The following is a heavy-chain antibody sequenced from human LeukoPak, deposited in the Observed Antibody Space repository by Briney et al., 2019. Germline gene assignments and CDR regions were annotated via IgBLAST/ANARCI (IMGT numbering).Heavy chain of an antibody. Sequence: SGGSLRLSCAASGFTFSSYDMHWVRQATGEGLEWVSSIGTAGDTYYPGSVKGRFTISRDNAKNSLYLQMNSLRAEDTAVYYCARDSTRKRAGRENYFDYWGQGTLVTVSS. V-gene: IGHV3-13*01. CDR2: IGTAGDT. J-gene: IGHJ4*02. D-gene: IGHD1-26*01. CDR3: ARDSTRKRAGRENYFDY. CDR1: GFTFSSYD.